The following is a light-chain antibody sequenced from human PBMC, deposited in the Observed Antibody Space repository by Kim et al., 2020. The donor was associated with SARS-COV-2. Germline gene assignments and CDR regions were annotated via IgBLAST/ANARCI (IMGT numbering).Light chain of an antibody. Sequence: GQGVTISCSGGSSNIGNNYVSWYQHLPGTALKLLIYDNKKRPSGIPDRFSGSKSGTSATLGITGLQTGDEAVYYCGTWDTSLSAGVFGGGTQLTVL. CDR3: GTWDTSLSAGV. CDR1: SSNIGNNY. J-gene: IGLJ3*02. CDR2: DNK. V-gene: IGLV1-51*01.